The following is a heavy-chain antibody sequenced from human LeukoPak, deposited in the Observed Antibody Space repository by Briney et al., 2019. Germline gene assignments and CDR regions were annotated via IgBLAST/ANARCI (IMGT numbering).Heavy chain of an antibody. D-gene: IGHD2-2*01. J-gene: IGHJ4*02. CDR2: ISSDGSTT. Sequence: GGSLRLSCAASGFTFSTYWMHWVRQAPGKGLVWVSRISSDGSTTTYADSVKGRFTISRDNAKNTLYRQMNSLRAEDTAVYYCARVKYCSSASCYSYFDYWGQGTLVTVSS. CDR1: GFTFSTYW. CDR3: ARVKYCSSASCYSYFDY. V-gene: IGHV3-74*01.